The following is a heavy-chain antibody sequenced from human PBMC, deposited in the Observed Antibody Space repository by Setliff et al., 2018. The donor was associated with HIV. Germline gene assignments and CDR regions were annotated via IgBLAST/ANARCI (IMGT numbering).Heavy chain of an antibody. V-gene: IGHV5-51*01. CDR1: GYDFTTNW. CDR3: ARVFSAGWFDS. D-gene: IGHD6-13*01. Sequence: GESLKISCKTSGYDFTTNWVGWVRQMPGKGLEWMGIIRPADSDTRANPSFQGHVTISADKSISTTYLQWSSLRASDTAMYYCARVFSAGWFDSWGQGTRVTVS. CDR2: IRPADSDT. J-gene: IGHJ5*01.